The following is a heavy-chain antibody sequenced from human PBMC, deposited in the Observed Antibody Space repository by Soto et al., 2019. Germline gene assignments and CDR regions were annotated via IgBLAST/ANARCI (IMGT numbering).Heavy chain of an antibody. CDR3: ARHVQLGFDY. D-gene: IGHD1-1*01. V-gene: IGHV4-59*08. CDR2: IYYSGST. CDR1: GGSISSYY. Sequence: SETLSLTCTVSGGSISSYYWSWIRQPPGKGLEWIGYIYYSGSTNYNPSLKSRVTISVDTSKNQFSLKLSSVTAADTAVYYCARHVQLGFDYWGQGTLVTVSS. J-gene: IGHJ4*02.